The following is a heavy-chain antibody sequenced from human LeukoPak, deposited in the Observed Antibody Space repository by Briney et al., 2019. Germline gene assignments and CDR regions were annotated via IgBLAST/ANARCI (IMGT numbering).Heavy chain of an antibody. V-gene: IGHV3-30-3*01. CDR3: ARGHYYDSSGYYYSGGYFDY. CDR1: GFTFSSYA. Sequence: GGSLRLSCAASGFTFSSYAMHWVRQAPGKGLEWVAVISYDGSNKYYADSVKGRFTISRDNSKNTLYLQMNSLRAEDTAVYYCARGHYYDSSGYYYSGGYFDYWGQGTLVTVSS. J-gene: IGHJ4*02. CDR2: ISYDGSNK. D-gene: IGHD3-22*01.